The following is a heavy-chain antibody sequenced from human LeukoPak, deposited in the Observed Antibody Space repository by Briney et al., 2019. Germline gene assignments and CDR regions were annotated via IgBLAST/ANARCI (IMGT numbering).Heavy chain of an antibody. D-gene: IGHD6-13*01. CDR2: IYPSGST. CDR3: ARRGGSSWYFDY. V-gene: IGHV4-4*07. Sequence: PSETLSLTCSVSDGSTSNHYWSWIRQPAGKGLEWIGRIYPSGSTNYNPSLKSRVTMSVDTSKNQFSLKLSSVTAADTAVYYCARRGGSSWYFDYWGQGTLVTVSS. CDR1: DGSTSNHY. J-gene: IGHJ4*02.